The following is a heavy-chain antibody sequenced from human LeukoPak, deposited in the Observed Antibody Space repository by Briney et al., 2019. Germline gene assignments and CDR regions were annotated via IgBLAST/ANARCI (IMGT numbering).Heavy chain of an antibody. CDR2: ISSGGSPM. D-gene: IGHD5/OR15-5a*01. J-gene: IGHJ6*03. CDR3: ARGAHSSVWEYFFYYVDV. V-gene: IGHV3-11*04. Sequence: PRGSLRLSCAASGFTFSDHSMSWIRQSPGKGLEWVAYISSGGSPMYYIDSAKGRFTISRDNAKNSLYLQMNSLRAEDTAVYYCARGAHSSVWEYFFYYVDVWGKGTTVIVPS. CDR1: GFTFSDHS.